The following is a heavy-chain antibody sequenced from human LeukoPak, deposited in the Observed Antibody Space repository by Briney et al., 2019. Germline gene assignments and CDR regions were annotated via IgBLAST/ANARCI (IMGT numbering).Heavy chain of an antibody. CDR3: ARHPYGRAGYSHFDY. CDR2: IYYSGST. CDR1: GGSISSYY. D-gene: IGHD5-24*01. V-gene: IGHV4-59*08. Sequence: SETLSLTCTVSGGSISSYYWSWIRQPPGKGLEWIGYIYYSGSTNYKPSLKSRVTISVDTSKNQFSLELSSVTAADTAVYYCARHPYGRAGYSHFDYWGQGTLVTVSS. J-gene: IGHJ4*02.